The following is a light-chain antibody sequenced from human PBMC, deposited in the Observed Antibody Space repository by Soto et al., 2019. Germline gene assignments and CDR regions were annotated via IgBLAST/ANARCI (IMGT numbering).Light chain of an antibody. J-gene: IGKJ1*01. V-gene: IGKV3-20*01. Sequence: EIVLTQSPGTLSLSPGERTTLSCRASQSVSSNFLDWYQQKPGQAPRLLIYGASSRATGIPDRFSGSGSGTDFTLTISRLEPEDFAVYYCQQYNNWPPWTFGQGTKVEIK. CDR1: QSVSSNF. CDR2: GAS. CDR3: QQYNNWPPWT.